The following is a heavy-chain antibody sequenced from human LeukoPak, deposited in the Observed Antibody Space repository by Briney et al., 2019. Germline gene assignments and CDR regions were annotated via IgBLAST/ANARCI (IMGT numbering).Heavy chain of an antibody. J-gene: IGHJ3*01. CDR1: GFTFSGFW. D-gene: IGHD6-6*01. CDR3: ARSSYSSSSSV. V-gene: IGHV3-7*03. Sequence: GGSLRLSCAVSGFTFSGFWMSWSRQAPGKGLEWVASINSDGSEGYYADVVKGRFTISRDTAKNSLYLQINSLRAEDTAVYYCARSSYSSSSSVWGQGTMVTVSS. CDR2: INSDGSEG.